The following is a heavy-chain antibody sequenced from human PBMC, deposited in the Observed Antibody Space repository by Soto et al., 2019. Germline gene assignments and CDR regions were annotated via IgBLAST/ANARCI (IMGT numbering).Heavy chain of an antibody. D-gene: IGHD3-10*01. J-gene: IGHJ1*01. CDR1: GRTFSRYT. V-gene: IGHV1-69*02. Sequence: GASVQVSRKASGRTFSRYTISWVRQAPGQGLEWMGRIIPILGIANYAQKFQGRVPITADKSTSTASMELSSLRSEDTAVYYCASTPEPAYYYGSGSYYKSHPDEYFKHWGHGTLDTVSS. CDR2: IIPILGIA. CDR3: ASTPEPAYYYGSGSYYKSHPDEYFKH.